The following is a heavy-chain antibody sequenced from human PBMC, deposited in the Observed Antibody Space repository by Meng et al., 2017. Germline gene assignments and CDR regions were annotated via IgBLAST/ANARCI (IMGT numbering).Heavy chain of an antibody. Sequence: VQLVRSAAELKKPGPSVKVSCKASGYTFTSYAINWVRQATGQGLEWMGWMNPNSGNTDYAQKFQGRVTMTRNTSISTAYMELSSLRSEDTAVYYCARGDIVVVPAALFDPWGQGTLVTVSS. CDR3: ARGDIVVVPAALFDP. J-gene: IGHJ5*02. CDR1: GYTFTSYA. D-gene: IGHD2-2*01. CDR2: MNPNSGNT. V-gene: IGHV1-8*01.